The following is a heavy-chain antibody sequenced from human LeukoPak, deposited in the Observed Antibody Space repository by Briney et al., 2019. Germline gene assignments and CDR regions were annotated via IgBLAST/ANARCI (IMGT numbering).Heavy chain of an antibody. D-gene: IGHD1-26*01. CDR3: ARDRLGATGHWRIDV. J-gene: IGHJ2*01. Sequence: SETLSLTCTVSGGSFSSYYWTWIRQPAGKGLESIGRIYNSGTTNYSPSLESRVTMSLDTSKNWFSLSLSSVTAADTAVYYCARDRLGATGHWRIDVWGRGTLVTVSS. CDR1: GGSFSSYY. CDR2: IYNSGTT. V-gene: IGHV4-4*07.